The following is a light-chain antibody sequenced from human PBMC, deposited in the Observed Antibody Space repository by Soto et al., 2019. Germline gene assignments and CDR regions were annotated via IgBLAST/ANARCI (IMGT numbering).Light chain of an antibody. CDR2: DVS. V-gene: IGLV2-14*01. CDR1: SSDVGGYNY. CDR3: RSYTGSSTYVV. Sequence: QSALTQPASVSGSPGQSITISCTGTSSDVGGYNYVSWYQQHPGKAPKIMIYDVSNRTSGVSNRFSGSKSANTAYLTISGLQAEDEADYYCRSYTGSSTYVVFGGGTKLTVL. J-gene: IGLJ2*01.